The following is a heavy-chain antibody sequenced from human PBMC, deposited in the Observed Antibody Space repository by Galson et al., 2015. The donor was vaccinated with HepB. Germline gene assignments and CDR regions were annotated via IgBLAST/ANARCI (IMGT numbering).Heavy chain of an antibody. Sequence: SLRLSCAASGFTFSNAWMSWVRQAPGKGLEWVGRIKSKTDGGTTDYAAPVKGRFTISRDDSKNTLYLQMNSLKTEDTAVYYCTTDVLGSSSSWYSFDYWGQGPLVTVSS. J-gene: IGHJ4*02. CDR1: GFTFSNAW. CDR2: IKSKTDGGTT. V-gene: IGHV3-15*01. CDR3: TTDVLGSSSSWYSFDY. D-gene: IGHD6-13*01.